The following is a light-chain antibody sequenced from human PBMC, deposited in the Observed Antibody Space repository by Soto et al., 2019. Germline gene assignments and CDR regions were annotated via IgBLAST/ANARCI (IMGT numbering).Light chain of an antibody. CDR2: AAS. J-gene: IGKJ3*01. CDR1: QGIRNN. Sequence: DIQMTQSPSSLSASAGDRDTITCRASQGIRNNLAWYQQKPGKVPRLLIYAASTLQSDVPSRFSGSGSGTDFTLTITSLQPEDVATYYCQKYYSLPFTFGPGTKVEI. CDR3: QKYYSLPFT. V-gene: IGKV1-27*01.